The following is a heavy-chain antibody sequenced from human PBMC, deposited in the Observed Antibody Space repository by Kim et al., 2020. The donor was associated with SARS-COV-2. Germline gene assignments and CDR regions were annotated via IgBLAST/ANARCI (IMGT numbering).Heavy chain of an antibody. CDR2: ISYDGSNK. V-gene: IGHV3-30*18. D-gene: IGHD6-13*01. J-gene: IGHJ6*02. CDR1: GFTFSSYG. Sequence: GGSLRLSCAASGFTFSSYGMHWVRQAPGKGLEWVAVISYDGSNKYYADSVKGRFTISRDNSKNTLYLQMNSLSAEDTAVYYCAKSIAAALRRGYYYGMDVGGRGTAVPVS. CDR3: AKSIAAALRRGYYYGMDV.